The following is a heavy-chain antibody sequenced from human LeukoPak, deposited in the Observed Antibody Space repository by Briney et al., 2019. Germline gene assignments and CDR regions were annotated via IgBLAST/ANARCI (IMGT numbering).Heavy chain of an antibody. CDR3: AKATGTLTN. CDR2: ISNSDAKT. J-gene: IGHJ4*02. V-gene: IGHV3-23*01. D-gene: IGHD1-1*01. Sequence: GGSLRLSCAASGFTFSNYAMSWVRQTPGKGLEWVSTISNSDAKTYYADSVKGRVTISRDNSKNTLYLQMNSLTAEDTAIFYCAKATGTLTNWGQGILVTVSS. CDR1: GFTFSNYA.